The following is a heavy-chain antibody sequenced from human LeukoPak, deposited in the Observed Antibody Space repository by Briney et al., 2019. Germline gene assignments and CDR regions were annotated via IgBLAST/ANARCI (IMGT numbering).Heavy chain of an antibody. CDR2: IYYSGST. Sequence: PSETLSLTCAVYGGSFSGYYWSWIRQPPGKGLEWIGYIYYSGSTNYNPSLKSRVTISVDTSKNQFSLKLSSVTAADTAVYYCARGSLLEWSYFDYWGQGTLVTVSS. V-gene: IGHV4-59*01. CDR1: GGSFSGYY. D-gene: IGHD3-3*01. J-gene: IGHJ4*02. CDR3: ARGSLLEWSYFDY.